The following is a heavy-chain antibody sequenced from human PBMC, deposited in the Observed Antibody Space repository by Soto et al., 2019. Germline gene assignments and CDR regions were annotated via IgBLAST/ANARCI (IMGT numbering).Heavy chain of an antibody. CDR3: ARGAMVRGVIITDYYYYYGMDV. J-gene: IGHJ6*02. D-gene: IGHD3-10*01. CDR2: ISAYNGNT. Sequence: QVQLVQSGAEVKKPGASVKVSCKASGYTFTSYGISWVRQAPGQGLDWMGWISAYNGNTNYAQKLQGRVTMTTDTSTSTAYMELRSLRSDDTAVYYCARGAMVRGVIITDYYYYYGMDVWGQGTTVTVSS. CDR1: GYTFTSYG. V-gene: IGHV1-18*04.